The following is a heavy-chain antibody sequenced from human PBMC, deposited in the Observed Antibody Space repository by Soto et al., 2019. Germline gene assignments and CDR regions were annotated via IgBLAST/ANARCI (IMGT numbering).Heavy chain of an antibody. D-gene: IGHD3-22*01. CDR2: IYYSGST. CDR1: GGSISSDY. J-gene: IGHJ4*02. V-gene: IGHV4-59*08. Sequence: PSETLSLTCTVSGGSISSDYWSWIRQPPGKGLEWIGYIYYSGSTKYNPSLKSRVTISVDTSKNQFSLRLTSVTAADTAVYYCARLGGYYQAFDSWGQGTLVTVS. CDR3: ARLGGYYQAFDS.